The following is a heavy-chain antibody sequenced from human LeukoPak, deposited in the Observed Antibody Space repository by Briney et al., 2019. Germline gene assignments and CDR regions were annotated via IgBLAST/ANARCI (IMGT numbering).Heavy chain of an antibody. CDR3: ANNWNMDC. D-gene: IGHD1-1*01. CDR2: ISNSGDST. Sequence: PGGSLRLSCAASGFTFSSYAMSWVRQAPGKGLEWVSSISNSGDSTYYADSVKGRFTISRDNSENTVYLQMNSLRADDTAVYYCANNWNMDCWGQGTLVIVSS. J-gene: IGHJ4*02. V-gene: IGHV3-23*01. CDR1: GFTFSSYA.